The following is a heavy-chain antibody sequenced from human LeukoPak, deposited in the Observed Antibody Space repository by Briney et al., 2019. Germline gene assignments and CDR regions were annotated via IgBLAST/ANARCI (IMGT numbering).Heavy chain of an antibody. D-gene: IGHD2-8*01. Sequence: GGSLRLSCVASGFTFSSYAMSWVRQAPGKGLEWVSAISGSGGSTYYADSVKGRFTISRDNSKNALYLQMNSLRAEDTAVYYCARAMYYLGGYYFNYWGQGTPVTVSS. CDR2: ISGSGGST. V-gene: IGHV3-23*01. J-gene: IGHJ4*02. CDR3: ARAMYYLGGYYFNY. CDR1: GFTFSSYA.